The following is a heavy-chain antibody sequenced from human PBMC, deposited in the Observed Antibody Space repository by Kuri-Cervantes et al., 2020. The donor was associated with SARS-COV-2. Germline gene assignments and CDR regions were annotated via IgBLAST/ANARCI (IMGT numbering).Heavy chain of an antibody. CDR3: ARGSLWRGGYNSHYYYGMDV. J-gene: IGHJ6*02. Sequence: SQTLSLTCAVYGGSFSGYYWSWIRQPPGKGLEWIGEINHSGSTNYNPSLKSRVTISVDTSKNQFSLKLSSVTAADTAVYYCARGSLWRGGYNSHYYYGMDVWGQGTTVTVSS. D-gene: IGHD5-24*01. V-gene: IGHV4-34*01. CDR1: GGSFSGYY. CDR2: INHSGST.